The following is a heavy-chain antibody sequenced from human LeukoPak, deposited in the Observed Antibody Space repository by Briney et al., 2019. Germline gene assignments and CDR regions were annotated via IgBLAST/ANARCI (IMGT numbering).Heavy chain of an antibody. D-gene: IGHD3-10*01. CDR3: AKDRSVLLWFGEFPDY. Sequence: GGSLRLSCAASGFTFSSYGMHWVRQAPGKGLEWVAVISYDGGNKYYADSVKGRFTISRDNSKNTLYLQMNSLRAEDTAVYYCAKDRSVLLWFGEFPDYWGQGTLVTVSS. CDR2: ISYDGGNK. V-gene: IGHV3-30*18. CDR1: GFTFSSYG. J-gene: IGHJ4*02.